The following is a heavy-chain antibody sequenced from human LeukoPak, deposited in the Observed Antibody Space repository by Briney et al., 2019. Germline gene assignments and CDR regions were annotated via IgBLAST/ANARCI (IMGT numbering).Heavy chain of an antibody. CDR3: AKGPIWSGYYSGRSGKLDY. Sequence: GGSLRLSCAASGFTFSSYGMHWVRQAPGKGLEWVAVISYDGSNKYYADSAKGRFTISRDNSKNTLYLQMNSLRAEDTAVYYCAKGPIWSGYYSGRSGKLDYWGQGTLVTVSS. CDR1: GFTFSSYG. D-gene: IGHD3-3*01. J-gene: IGHJ4*02. V-gene: IGHV3-30*18. CDR2: ISYDGSNK.